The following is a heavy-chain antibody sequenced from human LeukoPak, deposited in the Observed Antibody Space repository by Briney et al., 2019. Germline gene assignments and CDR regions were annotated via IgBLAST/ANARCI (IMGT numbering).Heavy chain of an antibody. D-gene: IGHD5/OR15-5a*01. Sequence: GESLKISCKGSGYSFTSYWIGWVRQLPGKCLEWMGFIYPGDSDTRYSPSFQGQVTISDDKSIRNAYVQWSSLKASDTAMYYCARYVSTSMTSPLRYWGQGTLVTVSS. CDR2: IYPGDSDT. V-gene: IGHV5-51*01. CDR3: ARYVSTSMTSPLRY. J-gene: IGHJ4*02. CDR1: GYSFTSYW.